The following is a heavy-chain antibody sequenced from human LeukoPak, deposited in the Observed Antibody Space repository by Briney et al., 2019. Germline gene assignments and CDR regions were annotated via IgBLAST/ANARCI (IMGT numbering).Heavy chain of an antibody. CDR2: IWYDESNE. J-gene: IGHJ5*02. CDR1: GFTFSTYV. V-gene: IGHV3-33*01. CDR3: ARSPEPFDYGPYNWFDP. Sequence: GGSLRLSCAASGFTFSTYVMHWVRQAPGKELEWVALIWYDESNEYYADSVKGRFTVSRDNSRSMMYLQMNSLRAEDTAVYYCARSPEPFDYGPYNWFDPWGQGTRVTVSS. D-gene: IGHD4-17*01.